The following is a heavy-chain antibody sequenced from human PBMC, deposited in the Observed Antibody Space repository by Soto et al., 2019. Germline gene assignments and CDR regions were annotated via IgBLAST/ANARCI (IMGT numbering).Heavy chain of an antibody. CDR2: IYWNDDI. J-gene: IGHJ5*02. D-gene: IGHD5-18*01. CDR1: GFSLSRGGVG. CDR3: AHSGYGYYPRDNRFDP. Sequence: QITLKESGPTLVTPTQTLTLTCTFSGFSLSRGGVGVGWIHQPPGTDLEWLALIYWNDDIRYRPSLKTRLTITKDTSKTQLGLTMTNMDPVDTATYYCAHSGYGYYPRDNRFDPWCQGTLVTVSS. V-gene: IGHV2-5*01.